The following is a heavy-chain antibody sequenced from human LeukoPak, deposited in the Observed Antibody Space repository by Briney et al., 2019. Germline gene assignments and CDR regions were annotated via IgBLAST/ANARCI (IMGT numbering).Heavy chain of an antibody. D-gene: IGHD6-19*01. Sequence: GGSLRLSCAASGFTFSSYGMHWVRQAPGKGLEWVAVIWYDGSNKYYADSVKGRFTISRDNSKNTLYLQMNSPRAEDTAVYYCARGVTVAGPFDYWGQGTLVTVSS. CDR2: IWYDGSNK. V-gene: IGHV3-33*01. CDR1: GFTFSSYG. CDR3: ARGVTVAGPFDY. J-gene: IGHJ4*02.